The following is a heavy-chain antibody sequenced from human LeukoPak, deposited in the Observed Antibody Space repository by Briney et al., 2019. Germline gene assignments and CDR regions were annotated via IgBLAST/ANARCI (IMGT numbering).Heavy chain of an antibody. V-gene: IGHV3-30*03. D-gene: IGHD3-3*01. Sequence: GGSLRLSCAASGFTFSSYWMSWVRQAPGKGLEWVAVISYDGSNKYYADSVKGRFTISRDNSKNTLYLQMNSLRAEDTAVYYCARSQGITIFGVATGWFDPWGQGTLVTVSS. J-gene: IGHJ5*02. CDR1: GFTFSSYW. CDR2: ISYDGSNK. CDR3: ARSQGITIFGVATGWFDP.